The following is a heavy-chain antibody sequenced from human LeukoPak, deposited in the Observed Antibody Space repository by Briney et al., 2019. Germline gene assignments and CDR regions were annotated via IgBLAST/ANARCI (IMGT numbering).Heavy chain of an antibody. J-gene: IGHJ6*03. CDR2: IYISGST. CDR1: GGSISSYY. CDR3: AREHVIRYYMDV. D-gene: IGHD3-16*02. V-gene: IGHV4-4*07. Sequence: PSETLSLTCTVSGGSISSYYWNWIRQPAGKGLDWIGRIYISGSTNYNPSLKSRVTMSVDTSKNQFSLKLSSVTAADTAVYYCAREHVIRYYMDVWGKRTAVTVSS.